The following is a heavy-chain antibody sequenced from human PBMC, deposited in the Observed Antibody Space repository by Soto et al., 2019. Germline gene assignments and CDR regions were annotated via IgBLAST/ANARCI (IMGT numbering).Heavy chain of an antibody. V-gene: IGHV1-2*04. CDR2: INPNSGGT. Sequence: GASVKVSCKASGYTFTGYYMHWVRQAPGQGLEWMGWINPNSGGTNYAQKFQGWVTMTRDTSISTAYMELSRLRSDDTAVYYCARDSWNNWNPVDYYYYGMDVWGQGTTVTISS. CDR1: GYTFTGYY. J-gene: IGHJ6*02. D-gene: IGHD1-20*01. CDR3: ARDSWNNWNPVDYYYYGMDV.